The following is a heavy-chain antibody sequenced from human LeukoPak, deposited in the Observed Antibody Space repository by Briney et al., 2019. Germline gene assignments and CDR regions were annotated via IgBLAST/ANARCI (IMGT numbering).Heavy chain of an antibody. J-gene: IGHJ4*02. CDR1: GGTFSRYT. CDR3: ATDASIYDSRGYYYLW. D-gene: IGHD3-22*01. CDR2: IIPMFGRA. V-gene: IGHV1-69*13. Sequence: SVEVSCKASGGTFSRYTISWVRQAPGQGLEWMGGIIPMFGRANYAQKFQGRLTITADESSTTAYMELSGLRSEDTAVYYCATDASIYDSRGYYYLWWGQGTLVTVSS.